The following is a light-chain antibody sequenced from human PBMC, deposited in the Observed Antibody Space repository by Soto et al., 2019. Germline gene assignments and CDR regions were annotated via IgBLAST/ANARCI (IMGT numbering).Light chain of an antibody. CDR2: GAS. J-gene: IGKJ4*01. CDR3: DLYGSSPLT. V-gene: IGKV3-20*01. CDR1: QSVSSSY. Sequence: EIVVTQSPATLSVSPGERATLSGRASQSVSSSYLAWYQQKPGQAPRLLIYGASSRATGLPDRFRGSGSGTDFTLTIRRLEPEDFAVYYCDLYGSSPLTFGGGTKVDIK.